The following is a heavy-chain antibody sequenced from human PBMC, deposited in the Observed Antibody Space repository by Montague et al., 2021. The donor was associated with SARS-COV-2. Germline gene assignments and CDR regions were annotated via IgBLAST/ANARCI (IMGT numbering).Heavy chain of an antibody. V-gene: IGHV4-59*01. CDR1: GGSISSYY. J-gene: IGHJ6*03. CDR3: ACGDENGSGYMDV. D-gene: IGHD1-26*01. Sequence: SETLSLTCTLSGGSISSYYWSWIRQPPGKGLEWIGYIYYSGSTNYNPSLKSRVTISVDTSKNQFSLKLSSVTAADTAVYYCACGDENGSGYMDVWGKGTTVTVSS. CDR2: IYYSGST.